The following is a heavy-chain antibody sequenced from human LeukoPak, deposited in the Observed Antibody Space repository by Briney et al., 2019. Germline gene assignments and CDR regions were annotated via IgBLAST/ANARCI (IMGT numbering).Heavy chain of an antibody. J-gene: IGHJ4*02. CDR3: ARLGDLPQRNPAKHRAVAGPWESDY. Sequence: GASVKVSCKASGGTFSSYAISWVRQAPGQGLEWMGGIIPIFGTANYAQKFQGRVTITADESTSTAYMELSSLRSEDTAVYYCARLGDLPQRNPAKHRAVAGPWESDYWGQGTLVTVSS. CDR2: IIPIFGTA. CDR1: GGTFSSYA. V-gene: IGHV1-69*13. D-gene: IGHD6-19*01.